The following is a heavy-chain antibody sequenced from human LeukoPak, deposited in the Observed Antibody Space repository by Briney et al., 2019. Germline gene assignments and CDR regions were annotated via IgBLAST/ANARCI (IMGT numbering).Heavy chain of an antibody. CDR2: INHSGST. V-gene: IGHV4-34*01. CDR3: ARGPTTPPPLLLWFGELSTDPSTQQKKYGMDV. CDR1: GGSFSGYY. D-gene: IGHD3-10*01. Sequence: SETLSLTCAVYGGSFSGYYWSWIRQPPGKGLEWIGEINHSGSTNYNPSLKSRGTISVDTSKHQSSLKLSPVTAADTAVYYCARGPTTPPPLLLWFGELSTDPSTQQKKYGMDVWGQGTTVTVSS. J-gene: IGHJ6*02.